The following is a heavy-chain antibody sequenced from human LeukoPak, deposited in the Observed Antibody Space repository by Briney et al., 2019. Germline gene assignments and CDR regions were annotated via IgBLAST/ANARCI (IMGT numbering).Heavy chain of an antibody. CDR3: AKESRGDYDHSRRGLIDY. CDR2: ISGSGGST. D-gene: IGHD4-17*01. V-gene: IGHV3-23*01. J-gene: IGHJ4*02. CDR1: GFTFSSYA. Sequence: PGGSLRLSCAASGFTFSSYAMSWVRQAPGKGLEWVLAISGSGGSTYYADSVKGRFTISRDNSKNTLYLQMNSLRAEDTAVYYCAKESRGDYDHSRRGLIDYWGQGTLVTVSS.